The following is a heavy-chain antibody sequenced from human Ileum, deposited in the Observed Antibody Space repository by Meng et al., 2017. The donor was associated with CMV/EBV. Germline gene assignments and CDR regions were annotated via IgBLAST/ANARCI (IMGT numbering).Heavy chain of an antibody. J-gene: IGHJ4*02. V-gene: IGHV4-39*07. D-gene: IGHD4-23*01. CDR2: IYYSGST. Sequence: ESGQGLWQRLATLPSPCAFPGASISRNSYYGGWIRQPPGKGLEWIANIYYSGSTYYNPSLKSRVTISVDASKNQFSLKLSSVTAADTAVYYCARGYGGIFDYWGQGTLVTVSS. CDR3: ARGYGGIFDY. CDR1: GASISRNSYY.